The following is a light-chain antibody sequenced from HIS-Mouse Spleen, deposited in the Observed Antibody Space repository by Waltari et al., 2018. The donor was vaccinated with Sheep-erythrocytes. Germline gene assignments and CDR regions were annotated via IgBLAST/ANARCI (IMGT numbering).Light chain of an antibody. CDR2: GAS. CDR1: QSVSSSY. Sequence: EIVLTQSPGTLSSTPGDRATLPCRASQSVSSSYLAWYQQKPGQAPRLLIYGASSRATGIPDRFSGSGSGTDFTLTISRLEPEDFAVYYCQQYGSSPTFGQGTKLEIK. J-gene: IGKJ2*01. CDR3: QQYGSSPT. V-gene: IGKV3-20*01.